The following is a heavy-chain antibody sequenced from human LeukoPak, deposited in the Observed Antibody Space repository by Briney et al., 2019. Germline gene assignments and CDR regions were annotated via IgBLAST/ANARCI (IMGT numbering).Heavy chain of an antibody. CDR2: IYYSGSS. CDR3: ARRNDPYYFDY. V-gene: IGHV4-30-4*08. Sequence: TSETLSLTCTVSGGSISSGDYYWSWIRQPPRKGLEWIGYIYYSGSSFYNPSLKSRLTISVDTSKNHFSLNLSSVTAADTAVYYCARRNDPYYFDYWGQGTLSPSPQ. CDR1: GGSISSGDYY. J-gene: IGHJ4*02. D-gene: IGHD3-16*01.